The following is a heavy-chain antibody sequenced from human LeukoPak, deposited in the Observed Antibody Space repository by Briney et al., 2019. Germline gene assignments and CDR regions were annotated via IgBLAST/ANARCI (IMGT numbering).Heavy chain of an antibody. D-gene: IGHD3-10*01. CDR1: GYTFTSYD. CDR3: ARARGVRGVINNADY. CDR2: ISAYNGNT. J-gene: IGHJ4*02. V-gene: IGHV1-18*01. Sequence: ASVKVSCKASGYTFTSYDINWVRQATGQGLEWMGWISAYNGNTNYAQKLQGRVTMTTDTSTSTAYMELRSLRSDDTAVYYCARARGVRGVINNADYWGQGTLVTVSS.